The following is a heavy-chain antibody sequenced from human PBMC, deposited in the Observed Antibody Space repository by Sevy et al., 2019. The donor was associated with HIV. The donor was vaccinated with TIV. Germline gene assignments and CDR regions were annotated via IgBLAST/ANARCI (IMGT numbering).Heavy chain of an antibody. D-gene: IGHD5-18*01. Sequence: SETLSLTCTVSGGSISSYYWSWIRQPPGKGLEWIGYIYYSGSTNYNPSLKSRVTISVDTSKNQFSLKLSSVTAAYTAVYYCARRGYSYGYNYYYYMDVWGKGTTVTVSS. V-gene: IGHV4-59*08. CDR2: IYYSGST. CDR3: ARRGYSYGYNYYYYMDV. J-gene: IGHJ6*03. CDR1: GGSISSYY.